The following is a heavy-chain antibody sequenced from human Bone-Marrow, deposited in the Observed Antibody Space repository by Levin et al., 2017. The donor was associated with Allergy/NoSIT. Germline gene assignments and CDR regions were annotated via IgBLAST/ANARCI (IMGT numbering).Heavy chain of an antibody. V-gene: IGHV3-33*01. CDR3: ASHRCTSAACSALLFDS. J-gene: IGHJ4*01. CDR2: IWYDGSDR. D-gene: IGHD2-2*01. Sequence: PGGSLRLSCAASAFTFSAYGMHWVRQAPGRGLEWVAVIWYDGSDRYYADSVKGRFTISRDNSKNTLSLQMNSLRAEDTAIYYCASHRCTSAACSALLFDSWGHGTLVTVSS. CDR1: AFTFSAYG.